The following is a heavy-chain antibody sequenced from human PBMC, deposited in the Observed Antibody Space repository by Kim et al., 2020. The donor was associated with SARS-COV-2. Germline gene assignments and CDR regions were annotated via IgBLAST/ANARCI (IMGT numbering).Heavy chain of an antibody. D-gene: IGHD3-10*01. CDR3: ARDYSLQWFGESNWFDP. Sequence: GGSLRLSCAASGFTFSSYWMHWVRQAPGKGLVWVSRINSDGSSTSYADSVKGRFTISRDNAKNTLYLQMNSLRAEDTAVYYCARDYSLQWFGESNWFDPWGQGTLVTVSS. V-gene: IGHV3-74*01. CDR2: INSDGSST. CDR1: GFTFSSYW. J-gene: IGHJ5*02.